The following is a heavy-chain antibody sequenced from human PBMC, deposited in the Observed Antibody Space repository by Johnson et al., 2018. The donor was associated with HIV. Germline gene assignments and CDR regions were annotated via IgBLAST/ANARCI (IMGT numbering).Heavy chain of an antibody. J-gene: IGHJ3*01. CDR2: INSDGSST. V-gene: IGHV3-74*01. CDR3: AKDRSMDDAFDV. D-gene: IGHD1-26*01. CDR1: GFTFSSYD. Sequence: VQLVESGGGLVQPGGSLRLSCAASGFTFSSYDMHWVRQAPGKGLVWVSRINSDGSSTSYADSVKGRFTISRDNSKNTLYLQMNSLRAEDTAVYYCAKDRSMDDAFDVWGQGTMVTVSS.